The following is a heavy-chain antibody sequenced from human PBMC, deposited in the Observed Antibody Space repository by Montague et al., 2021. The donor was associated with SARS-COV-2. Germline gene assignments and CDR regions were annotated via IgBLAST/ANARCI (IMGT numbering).Heavy chain of an antibody. CDR1: GDSVSSHSGA. Sequence: CAISGDSVSSHSGAWNWLRQYPSRGREWLGRTYYRSKVYYNYGESVESRITVNADTSKNQVFLQLNSVTPEDTAVYFCARGLPAGPNFGMDVWGQGTTVTVSS. CDR2: TYYRSKVYY. CDR3: ARGLPAGPNFGMDV. D-gene: IGHD5-24*01. V-gene: IGHV6-1*01. J-gene: IGHJ6*02.